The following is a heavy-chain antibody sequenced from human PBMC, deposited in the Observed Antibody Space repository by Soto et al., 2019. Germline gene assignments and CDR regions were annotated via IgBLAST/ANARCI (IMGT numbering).Heavy chain of an antibody. V-gene: IGHV3-23*01. J-gene: IGHJ4*02. CDR1: GFTFSSHA. CDR3: AKATMGLGGALDY. CDR2: ISGSGGST. Sequence: GGSLRLSCAASGFTFSSHAMSWVRQAAGKGLEWDSAISGSGGSTYSADSVKGRFTISRDNSKNTLYLQMNSLRAEDTAVYYCAKATMGLGGALDYWGQGTLVTVSS. D-gene: IGHD3-16*01.